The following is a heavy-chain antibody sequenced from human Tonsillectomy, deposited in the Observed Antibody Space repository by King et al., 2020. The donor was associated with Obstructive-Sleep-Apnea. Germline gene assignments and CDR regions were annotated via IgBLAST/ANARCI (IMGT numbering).Heavy chain of an antibody. D-gene: IGHD3-22*01. Sequence: VQLVESGGGVVQPGRSLRLSCAASGFTFSSYGMHWVRQAPGKGLEWVAVISYDGSNKYYADSLKGRFTISRDNSKNTLYLQMNSLRAEDTAVYYCAKDRDYDSSGYDYWGQGTLVTVSS. CDR2: ISYDGSNK. CDR1: GFTFSSYG. V-gene: IGHV3-30*18. J-gene: IGHJ4*02. CDR3: AKDRDYDSSGYDY.